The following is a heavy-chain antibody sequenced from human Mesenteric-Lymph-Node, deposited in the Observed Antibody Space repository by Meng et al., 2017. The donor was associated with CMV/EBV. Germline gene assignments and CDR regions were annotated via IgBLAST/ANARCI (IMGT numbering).Heavy chain of an antibody. J-gene: IGHJ4*02. CDR2: INHSGST. D-gene: IGHD4-17*01. Sequence: SETLSLTCTVSGGSISTSLYYWGWIRQPPGKGLEWIGEINHSGSTNYNPSLKSRVTISVDTSKNQFSLKLSSVTAADTAVYYCARGSNSLPSYYGDPRTDKYYFDYWGQGTLVTVSS. V-gene: IGHV4-39*07. CDR3: ARGSNSLPSYYGDPRTDKYYFDY. CDR1: GGSISTSLYY.